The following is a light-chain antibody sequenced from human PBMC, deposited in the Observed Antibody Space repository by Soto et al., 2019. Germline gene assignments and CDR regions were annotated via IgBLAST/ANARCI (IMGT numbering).Light chain of an antibody. V-gene: IGKV3-20*01. CDR1: QRVSSRN. J-gene: IGKJ2*01. CDR3: QQYSDLPYT. Sequence: EIVLTQSPGTLSLSPRERATLSCRASQRVSSRNLAWYQQKPGQAPRLLIYDASSRATGIPDRFSGSGSVTEFTLTINRLEPEDFEVYFCQQYSDLPYTFGQGTKLEVK. CDR2: DAS.